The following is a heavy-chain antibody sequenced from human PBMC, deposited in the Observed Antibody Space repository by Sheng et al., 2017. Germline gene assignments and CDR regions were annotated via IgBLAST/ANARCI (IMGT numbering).Heavy chain of an antibody. CDR2: ISAYNGNT. D-gene: IGHD3-22*01. CDR3: ARSPYDSSGYYLGYFDY. J-gene: IGHJ4*02. V-gene: IGHV1-18*01. CDR1: DYTFTSYG. Sequence: QVQLVQSGTEVKKPGASVKVSCKASDYTFTSYGVSWVRQAPGQGLEWMGWISAYNGNTNYAQKLQGRVTMTTDTSTSTAYIELRSLRSDDTAVYYCARSPYDSSGYYLGYFDYWGQGTLVTVSS.